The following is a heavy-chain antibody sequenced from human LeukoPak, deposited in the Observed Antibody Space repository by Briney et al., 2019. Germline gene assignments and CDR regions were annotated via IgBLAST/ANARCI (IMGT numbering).Heavy chain of an antibody. CDR3: ARTVVVVTATQYYYYGMDV. V-gene: IGHV5-51*01. CDR1: GYSFTSYW. CDR2: IYPGDSDT. J-gene: IGHJ6*02. Sequence: GESLKISCKGSGYSFTSYWIGWVRQMPGKGLEWMGIIYPGDSDTRYSPSFQGQVTISADKSISTAYLQWSSLKASDTAMYYCARTVVVVTATQYYYYGMDVWGQGTTVTVSS. D-gene: IGHD2-21*02.